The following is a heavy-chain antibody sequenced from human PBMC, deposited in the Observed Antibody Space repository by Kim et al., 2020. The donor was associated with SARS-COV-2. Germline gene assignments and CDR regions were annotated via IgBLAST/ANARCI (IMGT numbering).Heavy chain of an antibody. CDR3: AREETAAGTYYYYYYGVDV. Sequence: ASVKVSCKASGYTFTTYTIHWVRQAPGQRLEWMGWINAGNGNTKYSQKFQGRVTITRDTSASTAYMELSSLRSEDTAVYFCAREETAAGTYYYYYYGVDVWGLGTTVTVS. J-gene: IGHJ6*02. CDR2: INAGNGNT. V-gene: IGHV1-3*01. CDR1: GYTFTTYT. D-gene: IGHD6-13*01.